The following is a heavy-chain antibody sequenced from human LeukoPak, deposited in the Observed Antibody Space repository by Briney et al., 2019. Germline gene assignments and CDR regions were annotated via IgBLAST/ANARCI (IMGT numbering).Heavy chain of an antibody. CDR2: INPTSGDT. V-gene: IGHV1-2*02. Sequence: ASVKVSCKASGYTFTGYYMHWVRQAPGQGLEWMGWINPTSGDTNYVQKFQGRVIMTRDTSISTAYMELSRVTSDDTAVYNCARGDGDGPARRAFDIWGQGTVVTVSS. D-gene: IGHD7-27*01. CDR1: GYTFTGYY. J-gene: IGHJ3*02. CDR3: ARGDGDGPARRAFDI.